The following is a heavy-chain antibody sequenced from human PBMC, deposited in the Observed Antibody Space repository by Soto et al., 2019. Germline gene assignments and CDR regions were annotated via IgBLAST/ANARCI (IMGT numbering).Heavy chain of an antibody. Sequence: QVQLVQSGAEVKKPGASVKVSCKASGYTFTSYGISWVRQAPGQGLEWMGWIRAYNGYTNYAQKFQGRVTVTTDTSTSTAYMELRSLISDDTAVYYCARASDGYRSGCHLGLFGPLGPGNLVPVS. CDR2: IRAYNGYT. CDR3: ARASDGYRSGCHLGLFGP. CDR1: GYTFTSYG. J-gene: IGHJ5*02. D-gene: IGHD6-19*01. V-gene: IGHV1-18*04.